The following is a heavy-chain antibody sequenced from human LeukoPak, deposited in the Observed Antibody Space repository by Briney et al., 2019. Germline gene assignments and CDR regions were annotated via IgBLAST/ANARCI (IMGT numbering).Heavy chain of an antibody. CDR1: GGSFSGYY. CDR2: INHSGST. CDR3: ATPSRGSGWYKTLDY. V-gene: IGHV4-34*01. D-gene: IGHD6-19*01. Sequence: SETLSLTCAVYGGSFSGYYWSWIRQPPGKGLEWIGEINHSGSTNYNPSLKSRVTISVDTSKNQLSLKLSSVTAADTAVYYCATPSRGSGWYKTLDYWGQGTLVTVSS. J-gene: IGHJ4*02.